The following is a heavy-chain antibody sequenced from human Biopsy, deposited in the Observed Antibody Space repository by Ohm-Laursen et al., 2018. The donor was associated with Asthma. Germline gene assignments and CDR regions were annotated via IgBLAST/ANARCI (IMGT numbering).Heavy chain of an antibody. V-gene: IGHV4-31*02. J-gene: IGHJ4*02. CDR1: YGSITSGGYY. Sequence: PSETLSLTWTVSYGSITSGGYYWTWIRQHPGKGLEWIGFIYYSGSTYYNPSLKSRVSISIDTSKNQFSLKLSSVTAAYTAVYYCARAQDYYDSRGYYRSFDYWGQGTLVTVSS. CDR2: IYYSGST. CDR3: ARAQDYYDSRGYYRSFDY. D-gene: IGHD3-22*01.